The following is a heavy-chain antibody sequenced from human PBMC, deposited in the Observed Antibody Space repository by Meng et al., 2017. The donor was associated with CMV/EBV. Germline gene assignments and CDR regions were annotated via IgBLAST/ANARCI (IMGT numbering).Heavy chain of an antibody. CDR2: IHSDGVSA. D-gene: IGHD3-3*01. J-gene: IGHJ6*02. Sequence: GESLKISCGASGFTFGSYWMHWVRQAPGKGLVWMSRIHSDGVSADSAGSVMGRFTISRDNAKNTVYLQMNSLRPEDTAVYYCARLFNYDFSRGGMDVWGQGTTVTVSS. CDR1: GFTFGSYW. V-gene: IGHV3-74*01. CDR3: ARLFNYDFSRGGMDV.